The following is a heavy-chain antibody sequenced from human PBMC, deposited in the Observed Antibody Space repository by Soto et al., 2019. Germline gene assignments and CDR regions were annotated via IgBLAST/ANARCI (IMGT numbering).Heavy chain of an antibody. CDR3: PRCGIRYHSIGYYLGSDGMDV. J-gene: IGHJ6*02. V-gene: IGHV1-69*12. CDR1: GGTFNSYA. Sequence: QVQLVQSGAEVKKPESSVRVSCKASGGTFNSYAITWVRQAPGQGLEWMGGTIPMFGTTNYAEKFQGRVTITADESTNTAYMELSSLGSEDTAVYYCPRCGIRYHSIGYYLGSDGMDVWGQGTTVIVSS. CDR2: TIPMFGTT. D-gene: IGHD3-22*01.